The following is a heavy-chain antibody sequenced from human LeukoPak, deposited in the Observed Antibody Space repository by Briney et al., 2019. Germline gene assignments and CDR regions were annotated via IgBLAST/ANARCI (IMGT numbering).Heavy chain of an antibody. CDR2: ISAYNGNT. D-gene: IGHD4-23*01. CDR1: GYTFTSYG. V-gene: IGHV1-18*01. Sequence: ASVTVSCKASGYTFTSYGISWVRQAPGQGLEWMGWISAYNGNTNYAQKLQGRVTMTTDTSTSTAYMELRSLRSDDTAVYYCARTVTVVTPVDYWGQGTLVTVSS. CDR3: ARTVTVVTPVDY. J-gene: IGHJ4*02.